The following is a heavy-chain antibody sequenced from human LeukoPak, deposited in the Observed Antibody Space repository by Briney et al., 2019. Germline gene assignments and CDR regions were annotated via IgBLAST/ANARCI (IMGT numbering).Heavy chain of an antibody. D-gene: IGHD3-10*01. V-gene: IGHV3-30-3*01. J-gene: IGHJ4*02. CDR3: ARGPPYGSGSYYADY. Sequence: GRSLRLSCAASGFTFSSYAMHWVRQAPGKGLEWVAVISYDGSNKYYADSVKGRFTISRDNSKNTLYLQMNSLRAEDTAVYYCARGPPYGSGSYYADYWGQGTLVTVSP. CDR1: GFTFSSYA. CDR2: ISYDGSNK.